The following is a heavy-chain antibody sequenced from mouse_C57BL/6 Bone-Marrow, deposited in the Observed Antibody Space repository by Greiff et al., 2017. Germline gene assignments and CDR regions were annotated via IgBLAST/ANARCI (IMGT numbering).Heavy chain of an antibody. J-gene: IGHJ3*01. CDR3: TRDHITTRFAY. D-gene: IGHD1-1*01. V-gene: IGHV5-9-1*02. CDR1: GFTFSSYA. CDR2: ISSGGDYI. Sequence: EVQRVESGEGLVKPGGSLKLSCAASGFTFSSYAMSWVRQTPGKRLEWVAYISSGGDYIYYADTVKGRFTISRDNARNTLYLQMSSLKSEDTAMYYCTRDHITTRFAYWGQGTLVTVSA.